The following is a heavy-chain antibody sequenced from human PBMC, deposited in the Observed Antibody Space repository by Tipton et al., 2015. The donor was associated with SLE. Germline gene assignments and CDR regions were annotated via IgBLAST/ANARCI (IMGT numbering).Heavy chain of an antibody. CDR2: LSDDGSNK. Sequence: SLRPSCAASGFTFSSCGMHWVRQAPGKGLEWVAVLSDDGSNKYYADSVKGRFTISRDKSKNTLYLQMNSLRAEDTAVYYCAKAPGSSSWSPVGYWGQGTLVTVSS. D-gene: IGHD6-13*01. CDR1: GFTFSSCG. J-gene: IGHJ4*02. V-gene: IGHV3-30*18. CDR3: AKAPGSSSWSPVGY.